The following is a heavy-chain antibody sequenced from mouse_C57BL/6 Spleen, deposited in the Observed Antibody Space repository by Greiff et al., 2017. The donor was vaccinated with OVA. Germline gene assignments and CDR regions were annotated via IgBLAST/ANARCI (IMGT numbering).Heavy chain of an antibody. V-gene: IGHV14-1*01. J-gene: IGHJ4*01. CDR2: IDPEDGDT. CDR1: GFNIKDYY. CDR3: TRWLLGYYYAMDY. D-gene: IGHD2-3*01. Sequence: VQLQQSGAELVRPGASVKLSCTASGFNIKDYYMHWVKQRPEQGLEWIGRIDPEDGDTEYAPKFQGKATMTADTSSNTAYLQLSSLTSEDTAVYYCTRWLLGYYYAMDYWGQGTSVTVSS.